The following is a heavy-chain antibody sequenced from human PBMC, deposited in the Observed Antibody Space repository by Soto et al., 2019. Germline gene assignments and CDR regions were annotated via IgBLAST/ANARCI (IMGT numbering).Heavy chain of an antibody. Sequence: GGSLRLSCAASGFTFSSYWMSWVRQAPGKGLEWVANIKQDGSEKYYVDSVKGRFTISRDNAKNSLYLQMNSLRAEDTAVYYCARSGYYDILTGPQGVWGKGTTVTVSS. V-gene: IGHV3-7*01. D-gene: IGHD3-9*01. CDR1: GFTFSSYW. CDR2: IKQDGSEK. J-gene: IGHJ6*04. CDR3: ARSGYYDILTGPQGV.